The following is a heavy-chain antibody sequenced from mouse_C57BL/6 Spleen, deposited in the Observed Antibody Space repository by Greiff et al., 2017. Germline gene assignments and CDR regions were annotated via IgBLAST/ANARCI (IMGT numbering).Heavy chain of an antibody. D-gene: IGHD2-5*01. CDR3: TRLAYYSNSY. CDR1: GYTFTDYE. V-gene: IGHV1-15*01. J-gene: IGHJ3*01. Sequence: VQLQQSGAELVRPGASVTLSCKASGYTFTDYEMHWVKQTPVHGLEWIGAIDPETGGTAYNQKFKGKAILTADKSSSTAYMELRSLTSEDSAVYYCTRLAYYSNSYWGQGTLVTVSA. CDR2: IDPETGGT.